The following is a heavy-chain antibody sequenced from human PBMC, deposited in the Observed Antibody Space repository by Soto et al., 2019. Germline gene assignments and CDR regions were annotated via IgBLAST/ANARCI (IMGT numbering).Heavy chain of an antibody. D-gene: IGHD1-26*01. CDR3: ARLMFGVGAISAFDF. J-gene: IGHJ3*01. V-gene: IGHV3-23*01. Sequence: PGGSLRLSCAASAFTFSSFSMAWVRQAPGKGLEWVSVISASASSTWYAHSVKGRFTISRDNSKHTLSLQRNSRSAEDPGLYSCARLMFGVGAISAFDFWGRGTIVTVSS. CDR1: AFTFSSFS. CDR2: ISASASST.